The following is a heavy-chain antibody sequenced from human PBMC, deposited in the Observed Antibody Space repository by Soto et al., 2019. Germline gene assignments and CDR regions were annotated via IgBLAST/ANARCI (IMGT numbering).Heavy chain of an antibody. D-gene: IGHD4-17*01. Sequence: HPGGSLRLSCTASEFTFSSYSMNWVRQAPGKGLEWVSYISSSSTTISYADSVKGRFTISRDNAKNSLYLQMNSLRAEDTAVYYCARSYGDHSSYWGQGTLVTVSS. CDR1: EFTFSSYS. J-gene: IGHJ4*02. CDR3: ARSYGDHSSY. V-gene: IGHV3-48*01. CDR2: ISSSSTTI.